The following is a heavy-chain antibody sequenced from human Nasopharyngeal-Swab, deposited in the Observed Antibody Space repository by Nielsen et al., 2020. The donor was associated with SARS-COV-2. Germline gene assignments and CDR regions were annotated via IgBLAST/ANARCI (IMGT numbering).Heavy chain of an antibody. CDR1: GFTFSSYW. V-gene: IGHV3-7*01. D-gene: IGHD2-2*02. CDR3: AREAPIGYCSSTSCYTGNAFDI. J-gene: IGHJ3*02. CDR2: IKQDGSEK. Sequence: GESLKISCAASGFTFSSYWMSWVRQAPGKGLEWVANIKQDGSEKYYVDSVKGRFTISRDNAKNSLYLQTNSLRAEDTAVYYCAREAPIGYCSSTSCYTGNAFDIWGQGTMVTVSS.